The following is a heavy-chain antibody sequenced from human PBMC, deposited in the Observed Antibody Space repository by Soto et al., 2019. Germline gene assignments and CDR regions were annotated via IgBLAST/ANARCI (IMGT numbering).Heavy chain of an antibody. CDR1: GFTFSSYG. V-gene: IGHV3-33*01. D-gene: IGHD5-18*01. CDR3: ARDRGYSYGYPAYYYYGMDV. CDR2: IWYDGSNK. J-gene: IGHJ6*02. Sequence: GGSLRLSCAASGFTFSSYGMHWVRQAPGKGLEWVAVIWYDGSNKYYADSVKGRFTISRDNSKNTLYLQMNSLRAEDTAVYYCARDRGYSYGYPAYYYYGMDVWGQGTTVTVSS.